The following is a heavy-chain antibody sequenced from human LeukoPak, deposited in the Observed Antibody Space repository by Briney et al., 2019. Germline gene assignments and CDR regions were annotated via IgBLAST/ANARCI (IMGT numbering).Heavy chain of an antibody. V-gene: IGHV3-7*01. CDR3: ASGGIYYGAAFDF. Sequence: PGGSLRLSCAASGFTFNSYWMSWVRQAPGKGLEWVANTKQDGSEKYYVDSVKGRFTISRDNAKNSLSLQMNSLRAEDTAVYYCASGGIYYGAAFDFWGQGTLVTVSS. D-gene: IGHD1-26*01. J-gene: IGHJ4*02. CDR1: GFTFNSYW. CDR2: TKQDGSEK.